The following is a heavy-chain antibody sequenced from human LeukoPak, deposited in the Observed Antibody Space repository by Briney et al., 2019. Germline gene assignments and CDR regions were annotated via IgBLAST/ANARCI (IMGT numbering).Heavy chain of an antibody. CDR3: ARGKRSMVRGLKDSPSTYYFDY. CDR2: MNPNSGNT. D-gene: IGHD3-10*01. Sequence: ASVKVSCKASGYTFTSYDIKWVRQATGQGLEWMGWMNPNSGNTGYAQKFQGRVTMTRNTSISTAYMELSSLRSEDTAVYYCARGKRSMVRGLKDSPSTYYFDYWGQGTLVTVSS. CDR1: GYTFTSYD. J-gene: IGHJ4*02. V-gene: IGHV1-8*01.